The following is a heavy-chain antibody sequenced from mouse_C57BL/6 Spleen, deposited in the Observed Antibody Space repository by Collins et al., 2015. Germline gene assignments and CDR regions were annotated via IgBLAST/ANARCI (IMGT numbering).Heavy chain of an antibody. CDR3: ARIYYDYDVGGGYFDY. D-gene: IGHD2-4*01. Sequence: QVQLQQSGAELARPGASVKLSCKASGYTFTSYWMQWVKQRPGQGLEWIGAIYPGDGDTRYTQKFKGKATLTADKSSSTAYMQLSSLASEDSAVYYCARIYYDYDVGGGYFDYWGQGTTLTVSS. CDR2: IYPGDGDT. V-gene: IGHV1-87*01. J-gene: IGHJ2*01. CDR1: GYTFTSYW.